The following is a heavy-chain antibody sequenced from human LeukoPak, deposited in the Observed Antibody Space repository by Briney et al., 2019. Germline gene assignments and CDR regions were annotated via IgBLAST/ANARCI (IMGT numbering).Heavy chain of an antibody. CDR2: ISSSSSYI. CDR1: GFTFSNYS. J-gene: IGHJ4*02. V-gene: IGHV3-21*01. D-gene: IGHD5-24*01. CDR3: ARDSGWLSVAYYFDY. Sequence: GGSLRLSCAASGFTFSNYSMNWVRQAPGKGLEWVSSISSSSSYIYYADSVKGRFTISRDNAKNSLYLQMNSLRAEDTAVYYCARDSGWLSVAYYFDYWGQGTLVTVSS.